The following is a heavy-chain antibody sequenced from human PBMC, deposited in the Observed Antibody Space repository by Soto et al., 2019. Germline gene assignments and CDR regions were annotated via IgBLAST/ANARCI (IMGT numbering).Heavy chain of an antibody. CDR1: GFTFSSYS. J-gene: IGHJ5*02. Sequence: PGGSLRLSCAASGFTFSSYSMNWVRQAPGRGLEWVSSISSSSEYVHYADSVKGRFTISRDNAQNSLYLQMDSLRVEDTAVYYCAREGGYGYRRLPNWFDPLGQGTLVTVSS. CDR3: AREGGYGYRRLPNWFDP. D-gene: IGHD5-12*01. V-gene: IGHV3-21*01. CDR2: ISSSSEYV.